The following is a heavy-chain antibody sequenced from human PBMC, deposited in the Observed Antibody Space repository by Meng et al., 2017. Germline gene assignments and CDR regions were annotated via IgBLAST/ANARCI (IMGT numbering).Heavy chain of an antibody. CDR1: GFTVSSNY. D-gene: IGHD3-10*01. CDR2: IKQDGSEK. Sequence: GESLKISCAASGFTVSSNYMSWVRQAPGKGLEWVANIKQDGSEKYYVDSVKGRFTISRDNAKNSLYLQMNSLRAEDTAVYYCARDRTLLWFGESPPYYFDYWGQGTLVTVSS. J-gene: IGHJ4*02. V-gene: IGHV3-7*01. CDR3: ARDRTLLWFGESPPYYFDY.